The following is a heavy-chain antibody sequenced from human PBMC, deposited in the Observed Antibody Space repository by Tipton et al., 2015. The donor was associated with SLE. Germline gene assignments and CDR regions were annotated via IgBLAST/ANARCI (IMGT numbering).Heavy chain of an antibody. CDR3: ASLLTGDGRTD. D-gene: IGHD7-27*01. CDR2: IYSGGST. Sequence: SLRLSCAASGFTLSSYSMSWVRQAPGKGLEWVSVIYSGGSTHYADSVKGRFTISRDNSKNTLYLQMNSLRAEDTAVYYCASLLTGDGRTDWGQGTLVTVSS. V-gene: IGHV3-66*02. CDR1: GFTLSSYS. J-gene: IGHJ4*02.